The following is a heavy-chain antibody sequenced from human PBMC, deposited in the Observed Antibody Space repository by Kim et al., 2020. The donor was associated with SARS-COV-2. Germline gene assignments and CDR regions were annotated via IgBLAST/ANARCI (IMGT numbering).Heavy chain of an antibody. D-gene: IGHD3-10*01. J-gene: IGHJ6*02. V-gene: IGHV3-23*01. Sequence: GGSLRLSCAASGFTFSSYAMSWVRQAPGKGLEWVSAISGSGGSTYYADSVKGRFTISRDNSKNTLYLQMNSLRAEDTAVYYCAKDSEVPWDYYGSGSYYIPPYYYYYGMDVWGQGTTVTVSS. CDR2: ISGSGGST. CDR1: GFTFSSYA. CDR3: AKDSEVPWDYYGSGSYYIPPYYYYYGMDV.